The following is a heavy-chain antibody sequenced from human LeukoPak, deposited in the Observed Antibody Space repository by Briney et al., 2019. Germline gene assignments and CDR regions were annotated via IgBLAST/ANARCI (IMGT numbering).Heavy chain of an antibody. CDR2: IYYSGST. D-gene: IGHD3-10*01. V-gene: IGHV4-39*01. Sequence: PSETLSLTCTVSGGSISSSSYYWGWIRQPRGKGLEWIGSIYYSGSTYYNPSLKSRVTISVDTSKNQFSLKLSSVTAADTAVYYCARHRQLWFGVVNWFDPWGQGTLVTVSS. CDR1: GGSISSSSYY. CDR3: ARHRQLWFGVVNWFDP. J-gene: IGHJ5*02.